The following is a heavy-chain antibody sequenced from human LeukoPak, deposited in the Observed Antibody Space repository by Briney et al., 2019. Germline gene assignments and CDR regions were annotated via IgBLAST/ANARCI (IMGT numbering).Heavy chain of an antibody. D-gene: IGHD1-26*01. V-gene: IGHV3-74*01. CDR3: ARDRWVGATSSRYYYGMDV. Sequence: SGGSLRLSCAASGFTFSSYWMHWVRQAPGKGLVWVSRINSDGSSTSYADSVKGRFTISRDNAKNTLYLQMNSLRVEDTAVYYCARDRWVGATSSRYYYGMDVWGQGTTVTVSS. CDR1: GFTFSSYW. J-gene: IGHJ6*02. CDR2: INSDGSST.